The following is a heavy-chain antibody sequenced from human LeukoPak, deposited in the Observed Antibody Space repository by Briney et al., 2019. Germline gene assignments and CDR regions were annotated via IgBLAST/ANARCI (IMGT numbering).Heavy chain of an antibody. CDR2: IYISGCT. Sequence: PSETLSQTCTGTGDFLSDYYCSWLRQPGAKGLEWMGHIYISGCTDYNPSLKSRVTMSRDTSKNQFSLKLTSVTAADTAVYYCARDGALSDYLSTGYFFDSWGQGTLVTVSS. V-gene: IGHV4-4*07. CDR1: GDFLSDYY. D-gene: IGHD3-9*01. J-gene: IGHJ4*02. CDR3: ARDGALSDYLSTGYFFDS.